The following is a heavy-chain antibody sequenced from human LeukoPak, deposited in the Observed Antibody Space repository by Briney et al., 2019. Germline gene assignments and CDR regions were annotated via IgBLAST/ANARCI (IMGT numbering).Heavy chain of an antibody. CDR3: AKDVGYSGYDYYFDY. CDR2: IYSGGST. CDR1: GFTVSSNY. V-gene: IGHV3-53*01. J-gene: IGHJ4*02. D-gene: IGHD5-12*01. Sequence: PGGSLRLSCAASGFTVSSNYMSWVRQAPGKGLEWVSVIYSGGSTYYADSVKGRFTISRDNSKNTLYLQMNSLRAEDTAVYYCAKDVGYSGYDYYFDYWGQGTLVTVSS.